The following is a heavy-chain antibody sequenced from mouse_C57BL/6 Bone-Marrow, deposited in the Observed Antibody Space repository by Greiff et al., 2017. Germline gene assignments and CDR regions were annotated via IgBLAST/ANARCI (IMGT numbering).Heavy chain of an antibody. V-gene: IGHV5-4*01. CDR2: ISDGGSYT. Sequence: EVQLVESGGGLVKPGGSLKLSCAASGFTFSSYAMSWVRQTPEKRLEWVATISDGGSYTYYPDNVKGRVTISRDNAKNTLYLQMSHLKSEDTAMYYCARESPTMITTYFDYWGQGTTLTVSS. CDR3: ARESPTMITTYFDY. CDR1: GFTFSSYA. D-gene: IGHD2-4*01. J-gene: IGHJ2*01.